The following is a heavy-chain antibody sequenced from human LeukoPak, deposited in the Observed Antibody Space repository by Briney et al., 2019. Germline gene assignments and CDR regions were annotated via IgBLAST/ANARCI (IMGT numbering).Heavy chain of an antibody. D-gene: IGHD5-24*01. Sequence: GASVKVSCRTSGYTFTTYYVHWVRQAPGQGLEWMGVINPSGGCASYAQNFQGRVAMTRDTSTSTVDMELSSLISDDTAIYYCARAIERGRRFDYWGQGTLVTVSS. V-gene: IGHV1-46*01. CDR2: INPSGGCA. J-gene: IGHJ4*02. CDR1: GYTFTTYY. CDR3: ARAIERGRRFDY.